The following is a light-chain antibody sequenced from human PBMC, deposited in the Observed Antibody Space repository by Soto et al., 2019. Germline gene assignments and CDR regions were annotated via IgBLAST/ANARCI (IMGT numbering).Light chain of an antibody. CDR1: QSVSSY. Sequence: EIVLTQSPATLSLSPGERATLSCRASQSVSSYLAWYQQKTGQAPRLLLYDASNRATGIPARFSGSGSGTDFTLTISSLEPEDVSVYYCQHRSNWPTFGGGTKVEIK. CDR3: QHRSNWPT. CDR2: DAS. V-gene: IGKV3-11*01. J-gene: IGKJ4*01.